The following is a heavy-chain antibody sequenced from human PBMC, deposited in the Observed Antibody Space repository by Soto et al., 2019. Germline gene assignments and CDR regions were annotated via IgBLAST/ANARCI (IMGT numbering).Heavy chain of an antibody. Sequence: PGGSLRLSCAASGFTFDDYAMHWVRQAPGKGLEWVSGISWNSGSIGYADYVKGRFTISRDNAKNSLYLQMNSLRAEDTALYYCAKDGVDIVATITGAGWNYFDYWGQGT. J-gene: IGHJ4*02. CDR3: AKDGVDIVATITGAGWNYFDY. D-gene: IGHD5-12*01. CDR2: ISWNSGSI. V-gene: IGHV3-9*01. CDR1: GFTFDDYA.